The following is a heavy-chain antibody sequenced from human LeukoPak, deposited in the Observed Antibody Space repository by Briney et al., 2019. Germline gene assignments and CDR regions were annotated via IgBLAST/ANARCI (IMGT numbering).Heavy chain of an antibody. CDR2: IYYSGST. D-gene: IGHD1-26*01. V-gene: IGHV4-59*08. Sequence: SETLSLTCTVSGGSISSYYWSWIRQPPGKGLEWIGYIYYSGSTNYNPSLKSRVTISVDTSKNQLSLKLSSVTAADTAVYYCASHGTRELRREGYDYWGQGTLVTVSS. J-gene: IGHJ4*02. CDR1: GGSISSYY. CDR3: ASHGTRELRREGYDY.